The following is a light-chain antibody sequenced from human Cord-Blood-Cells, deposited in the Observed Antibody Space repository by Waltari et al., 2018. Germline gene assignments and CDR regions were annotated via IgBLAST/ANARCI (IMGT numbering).Light chain of an antibody. V-gene: IGKV1-33*01. J-gene: IGKJ4*01. CDR3: PQYDNLLP. CDR2: DAS. CDR1: QDISNY. Sequence: DIQMTQSPSSLSASVGDRVTITCQASQDISNYLNWYQQKPGKAPKLLIYDASNLETGVPSRFSGSVSETDFTFAISSLQPEDIATYYCPQYDNLLPFDGGTKVEIK.